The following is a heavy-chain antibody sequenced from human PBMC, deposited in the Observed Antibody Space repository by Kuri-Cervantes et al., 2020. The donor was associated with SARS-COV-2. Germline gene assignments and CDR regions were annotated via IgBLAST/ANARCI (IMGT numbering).Heavy chain of an antibody. J-gene: IGHJ6*03. V-gene: IGHV4-59*12. CDR1: GGSISSYY. CDR3: AGRGHSYGYEGYYYYMDV. CDR2: IYYSGST. Sequence: SETLSLTCTVSGGSISSYYWSWIRQPPGKGLEWIGYIYYSGSTNYNPSLKSRVTISVDKSKNQFSLKLSSVTAADTAVYYCAGRGHSYGYEGYYYYMDVWGKGTTVTVSS. D-gene: IGHD5-18*01.